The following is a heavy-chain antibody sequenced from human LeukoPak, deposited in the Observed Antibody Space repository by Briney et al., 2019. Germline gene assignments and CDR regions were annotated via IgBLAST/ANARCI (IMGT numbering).Heavy chain of an antibody. J-gene: IGHJ4*02. D-gene: IGHD6-19*01. CDR3: ARDRRYSSGWRTDY. CDR1: GGTFSSYA. CDR2: ISAYNGNT. Sequence: ASVKVSCKASGGTFSSYAISWVRQAPGQGLEWMGWISAYNGNTNYAQKLQGRVTMTTDTSTSTAYMELRSLRSDDTAVYYCARDRRYSSGWRTDYWGQGTLVTVSS. V-gene: IGHV1-18*01.